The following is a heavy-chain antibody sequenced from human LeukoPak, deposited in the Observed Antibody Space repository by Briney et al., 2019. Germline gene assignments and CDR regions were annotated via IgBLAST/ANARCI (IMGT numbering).Heavy chain of an antibody. D-gene: IGHD3-10*01. CDR1: GGSISSYY. V-gene: IGHV4-59*08. CDR3: ARHGYYGSGSYYLADLDY. Sequence: SETLSLTCTVSGGSISSYYWSWIRQPPGKGLEWIGYIYYSGSTNYNPSLKSRVSISVDTSKNQFSLKLSSVTAADTAVYYCARHGYYGSGSYYLADLDYWGQGTPVTVSS. CDR2: IYYSGST. J-gene: IGHJ4*02.